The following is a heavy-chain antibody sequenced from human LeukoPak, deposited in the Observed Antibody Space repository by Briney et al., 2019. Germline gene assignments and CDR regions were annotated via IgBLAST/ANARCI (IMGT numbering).Heavy chain of an antibody. D-gene: IGHD6-6*01. CDR2: SPYSGST. CDR1: SGSLSSSNYF. J-gene: IGHJ4*02. Sequence: SESPCLTCTVPSGSLSSSNYFSGWISQPPRAWLEWIWSSPYSGSTYYNPSLHSRVTMSIDTPKIQFYLHLSSPTAADTAVYYCARHPMYSTSSSYFDSWGQGTLVSVSS. V-gene: IGHV4-39*01. CDR3: ARHPMYSTSSSYFDS.